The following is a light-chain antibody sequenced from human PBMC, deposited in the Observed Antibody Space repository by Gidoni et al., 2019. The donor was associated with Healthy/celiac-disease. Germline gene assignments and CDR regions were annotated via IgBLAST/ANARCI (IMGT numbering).Light chain of an antibody. Sequence: EVVLTQSPGTLSLSPGERATLYCRASQSVSSSYLAWYQQKPGQAPRLLIYGASSRATGIPDRFSGSGSGTDFTLTISRLEPEDFAVDYCQQYGSSYTFGQGTKLEIK. CDR2: GAS. CDR1: QSVSSSY. CDR3: QQYGSSYT. J-gene: IGKJ2*01. V-gene: IGKV3-20*01.